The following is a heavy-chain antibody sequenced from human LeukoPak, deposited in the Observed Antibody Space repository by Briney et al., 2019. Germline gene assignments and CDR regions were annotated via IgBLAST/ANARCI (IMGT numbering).Heavy chain of an antibody. CDR3: ARDRLGPRIMIAGAVNTYFDN. CDR2: ISSKSTTI. J-gene: IGHJ4*02. Sequence: GGSLRLSCAASGFSFNTYGMNWVRQAPGKGLEWVSYISSKSTTIYYADSVKGRFTISRDNAQNSLLLQMNSLRVEDTAVYYCARDRLGPRIMIAGAVNTYFDNWGQGTLVTVSS. CDR1: GFSFNTYG. D-gene: IGHD3-3*01. V-gene: IGHV3-48*04.